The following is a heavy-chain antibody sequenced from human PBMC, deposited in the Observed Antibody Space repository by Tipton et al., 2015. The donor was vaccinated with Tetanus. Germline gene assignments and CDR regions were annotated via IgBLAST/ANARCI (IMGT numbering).Heavy chain of an antibody. J-gene: IGHJ2*01. D-gene: IGHD3-22*01. CDR1: GFTFSSYE. CDR3: ARSSYYYDSSGYYFYWYFDL. CDR2: ISSSGSTI. V-gene: IGHV3-48*03. Sequence: AASGFTFSSYEMNWVRQAPGKGLEWGSYISSSGSTIYYADSVKGRFTISRDNAKNSLYLQMNSLRAEDTAVYYCARSSYYYDSSGYYFYWYFDLWGRGTLVTVSS.